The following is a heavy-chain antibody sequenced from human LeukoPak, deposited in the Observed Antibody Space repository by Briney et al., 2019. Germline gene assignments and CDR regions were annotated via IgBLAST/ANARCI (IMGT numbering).Heavy chain of an antibody. V-gene: IGHV1-69*04. D-gene: IGHD5-24*01. CDR3: HMGEDGYNGNYGMDV. J-gene: IGHJ6*02. CDR1: GGTFSSYA. Sequence: GASVKVSCKASGGTFSSYAISWVRQAPGQGLEWMGRIIPIAGIVNYAQKFQGRVTIIADKSTSTAYMEMSSLRSEDTAVYYCHMGEDGYNGNYGMDVWGQGNTVTVSS. CDR2: IIPIAGIV.